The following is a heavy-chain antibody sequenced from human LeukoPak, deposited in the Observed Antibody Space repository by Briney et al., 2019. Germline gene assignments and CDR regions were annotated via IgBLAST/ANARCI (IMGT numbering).Heavy chain of an antibody. D-gene: IGHD5-12*01. V-gene: IGHV4-59*01. J-gene: IGHJ6*02. CDR1: GGSISGYY. CDR3: ARGGSGYDSFYYYGMDG. Sequence: PSETLSLTCTVSGGSISGYYWSWIRQPPGKGLEWIGYIYDSGSTNYNPSLKSRVTISVDTSRNQFSLKLSSVTAADTAVYYCARGGSGYDSFYYYGMDGWGQGTTVTVCS. CDR2: IYDSGST.